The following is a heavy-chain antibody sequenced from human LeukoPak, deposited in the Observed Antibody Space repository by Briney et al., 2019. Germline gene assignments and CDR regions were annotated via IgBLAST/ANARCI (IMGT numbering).Heavy chain of an antibody. Sequence: GGSLRLSCAASGFTFDDYDMFWVRQAPGKGLEWVSLISWDGASTKYADSVKGRFTISRDNSKNSLYLQMNSLRTEDTALYYCAKRLTPGYSSSWYIVHWGQVTLVTVSS. D-gene: IGHD6-13*01. CDR1: GFTFDDYD. CDR3: AKRLTPGYSSSWYIVH. V-gene: IGHV3-43*01. CDR2: ISWDGAST. J-gene: IGHJ4*02.